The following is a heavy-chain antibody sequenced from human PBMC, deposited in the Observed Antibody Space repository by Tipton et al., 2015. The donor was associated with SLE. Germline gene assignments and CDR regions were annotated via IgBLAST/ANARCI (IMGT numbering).Heavy chain of an antibody. V-gene: IGHV4-31*03. CDR3: ARSDDYYDSSAPFDY. CDR2: IYYSGST. J-gene: IGHJ4*02. Sequence: TLSLTCTVSGGSISSGGYYWSWIRQHPGKGLEWIGYIYYSGSTYYNPSLKSRVTISVDTSKNQFSLKLSSVTAADTAVYYCARSDDYYDSSAPFDYWGQGTLVTVSS. D-gene: IGHD3-22*01. CDR1: GGSISSGGYY.